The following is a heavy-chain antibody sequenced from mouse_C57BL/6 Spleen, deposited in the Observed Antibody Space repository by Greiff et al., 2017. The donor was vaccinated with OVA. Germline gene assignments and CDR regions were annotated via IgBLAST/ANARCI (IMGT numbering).Heavy chain of an antibody. CDR3: ARGGIYYAEGDY. V-gene: IGHV3-6*01. J-gene: IGHJ2*01. CDR2: ISYDGSN. D-gene: IGHD2-1*01. CDR1: GYSITSGYY. Sequence: EVQRVESGPGLVKPSQSLSLTCSVTGYSITSGYYWNWIRQFPGNKLEWMGYISYDGSNNYNPSLKNRISITRDTSKNQFFLKLNSVTTEDTATYYCARGGIYYAEGDYWGQGTTLTVSS.